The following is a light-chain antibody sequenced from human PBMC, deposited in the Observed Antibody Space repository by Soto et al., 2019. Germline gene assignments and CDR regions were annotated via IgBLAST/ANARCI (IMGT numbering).Light chain of an antibody. CDR1: TGAVTSGHY. CDR2: DIS. J-gene: IGLJ3*02. Sequence: QAVVTQAPSLTVSPGGTVTLTCDSSTGAVTSGHYPYWFQQKPGQAPTILIFDISDKHAWTPARFSVSLLGGTAALTLSGAQPEDESEYYCLLLYPGARVFGGGTKLTVL. CDR3: LLLYPGARV. V-gene: IGLV7-46*01.